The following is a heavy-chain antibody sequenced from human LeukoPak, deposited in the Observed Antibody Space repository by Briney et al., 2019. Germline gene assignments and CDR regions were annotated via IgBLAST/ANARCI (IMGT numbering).Heavy chain of an antibody. CDR2: INPNSGGT. CDR3: ARGSRYYYDSSGYSDAFDI. V-gene: IGHV1-2*02. CDR1: GYTFTSYD. J-gene: IGHJ3*02. D-gene: IGHD3-22*01. Sequence: ASVKVSCKASGYTFTSYDINWARQATGQGLEWMGWINPNSGGTNYAQKFQGRVTMTRDTSISTAYMELSRLRSDDTAVYYCARGSRYYYDSSGYSDAFDIWGQGTMVTVSS.